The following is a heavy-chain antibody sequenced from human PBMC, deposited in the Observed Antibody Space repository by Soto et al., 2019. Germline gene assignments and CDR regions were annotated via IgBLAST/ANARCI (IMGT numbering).Heavy chain of an antibody. CDR3: ARTFSGHDAFDI. Sequence: EVQLVESGGGLVQPGGSLRLSCAAFGFTFSSYDMHWVRQATGKGLEWVSAIGTAGDTYYPGSVKGRFTISRENAKNSLYLLMNSLRAGDTAVYYCARTFSGHDAFDIWGQGTIVTVSS. CDR2: IGTAGDT. V-gene: IGHV3-13*01. J-gene: IGHJ3*02. CDR1: GFTFSSYD.